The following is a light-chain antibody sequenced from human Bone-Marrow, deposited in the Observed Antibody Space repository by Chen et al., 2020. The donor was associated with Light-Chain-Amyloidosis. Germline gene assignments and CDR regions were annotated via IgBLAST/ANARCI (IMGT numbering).Light chain of an antibody. CDR1: NSNIGINY. J-gene: IGLJ3*02. CDR2: ENN. Sequence: QSVLTQPLSVSAAPGQKVTISCSGSNSNIGINYVSWYQQLPGTSPKLLIYENNQRPSAIPDRFSGSKSGTSATLGVAGLQTGYEADYYCATWESSLTVWMFGGGTKLTVL. V-gene: IGLV1-51*02. CDR3: ATWESSLTVWM.